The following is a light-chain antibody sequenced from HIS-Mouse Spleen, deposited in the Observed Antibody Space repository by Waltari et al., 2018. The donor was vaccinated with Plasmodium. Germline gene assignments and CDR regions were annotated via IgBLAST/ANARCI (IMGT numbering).Light chain of an antibody. CDR2: DVS. CDR1: SSDVGGYTF. CDR3: SSYTSSSNVV. Sequence: QSALTQPASVSGSPGQSITIPCTGTSSDVGGYTFVSWYQQPPGKAPKLIIYDVSNRPSGVSNRFSGSKSGNTASLTISGLQAEDEADYYCSSYTSSSNVVFGGGTKLTVL. V-gene: IGLV2-14*03. J-gene: IGLJ2*01.